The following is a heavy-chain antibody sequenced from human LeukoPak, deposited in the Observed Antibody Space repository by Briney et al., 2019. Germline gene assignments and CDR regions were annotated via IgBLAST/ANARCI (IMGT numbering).Heavy chain of an antibody. CDR2: MNPNSGGA. J-gene: IGHJ5*02. V-gene: IGHV1-2*03. Sequence: LEASVKVSCKASGYTFTDYYIHWVRQVHGRGLEWMGWMNPNSGGANYAQKFQDRVTMTRDTSISTAYMELSGVRSDDSAVYYCTRDRLGESGWFDPWGQGTLVTVSS. CDR3: TRDRLGESGWFDP. D-gene: IGHD3-16*01. CDR1: GYTFTDYY.